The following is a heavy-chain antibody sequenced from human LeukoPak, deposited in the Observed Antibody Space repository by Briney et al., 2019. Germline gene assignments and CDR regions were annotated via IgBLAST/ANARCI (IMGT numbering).Heavy chain of an antibody. Sequence: SETLSLTCTVSGYFISNGYYWSWIRQSPGKGLEWIGYIYYTGSTNYNPSLKSRVIISVDTSKNQFSLKLSSVTAADTAVYYCARASSGWYNWFDPWGQGALVTVSS. CDR3: ARASSGWYNWFDP. J-gene: IGHJ5*02. CDR1: GYFISNGYY. D-gene: IGHD6-19*01. CDR2: IYYTGST. V-gene: IGHV4-59*01.